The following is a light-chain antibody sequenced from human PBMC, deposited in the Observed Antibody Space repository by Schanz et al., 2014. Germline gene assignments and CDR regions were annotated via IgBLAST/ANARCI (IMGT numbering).Light chain of an antibody. V-gene: IGKV3-20*01. Sequence: EIVMTQSPGTLSVSPGERATLSCSAGQSISSNLAWYQQKPGQAPRLLIYAASSRATGIPDRFSARGSGTDFTLTISRLEPEDFAVYFCHQYDNSPWTFGQGTKVEV. J-gene: IGKJ1*01. CDR1: QSISSN. CDR3: HQYDNSPWT. CDR2: AAS.